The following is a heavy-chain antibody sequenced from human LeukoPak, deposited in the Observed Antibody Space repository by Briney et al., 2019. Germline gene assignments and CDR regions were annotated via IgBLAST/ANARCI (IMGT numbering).Heavy chain of an antibody. CDR3: AHTSYYYGSGSQGFDY. J-gene: IGHJ4*02. CDR2: IYWDDDK. V-gene: IGHV2-5*02. Sequence: SGPTLVKPTQTLTLTCTFSGFSLSTSGVGVGWIRQPPGKALEWLALIYWDDDKRYSPSLKSRLTITKDTSKNQVVLTMTNMDPVDTATYYCAHTSYYYGSGSQGFDYWGQGTLVTVSS. CDR1: GFSLSTSGVG. D-gene: IGHD3-10*01.